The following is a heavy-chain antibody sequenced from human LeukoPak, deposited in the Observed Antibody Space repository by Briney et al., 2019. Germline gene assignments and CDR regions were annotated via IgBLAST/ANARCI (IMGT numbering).Heavy chain of an antibody. CDR1: GFTFSTLT. CDR2: ISHEGSIQ. CDR3: ARDSYGTLDY. V-gene: IGHV3-30-3*01. Sequence: GGSLRLSCAASGFTFSTLTMYWVRQAPGKGLEWVAVISHEGSIQYYADSVRGRFTISRDNSKKTVSLQMNSLRGEDTAVYYCARDSYGTLDYWGQGTLVTVSS. D-gene: IGHD5-18*01. J-gene: IGHJ4*02.